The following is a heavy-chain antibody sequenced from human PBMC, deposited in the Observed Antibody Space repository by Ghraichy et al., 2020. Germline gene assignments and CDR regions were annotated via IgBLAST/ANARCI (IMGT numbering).Heavy chain of an antibody. J-gene: IGHJ3*01. CDR1: GGTFSSYA. D-gene: IGHD3-3*01. Sequence: SVKLSCKASGGTFSSYAISWVRQAPGQGLEWMGGIIPIFGTANYAQKFQGRVTITADESTSTAYMELSSLRSEDTAVYYCARVAKRDFWSGYQSWGQGTMVTVSS. V-gene: IGHV1-69*13. CDR3: ARVAKRDFWSGYQS. CDR2: IIPIFGTA.